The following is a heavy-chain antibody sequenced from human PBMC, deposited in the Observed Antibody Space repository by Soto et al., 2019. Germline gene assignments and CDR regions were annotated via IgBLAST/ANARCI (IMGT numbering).Heavy chain of an antibody. CDR3: ARVEAAQLRLRASHYYGMDV. D-gene: IGHD3-16*01. J-gene: IGHJ6*02. CDR2: VYYSGST. CDR1: GGSISSYY. Sequence: PSETLSLTCTVSGGSISSYYWSWIRQPPGKGLEWIGYVYYSGSTNYNPSLKSRVTISVDTSKNQFSLKLSSVTAADTAMYYCARVEAAQLRLRASHYYGMDVWGQGTTVTVSS. V-gene: IGHV4-59*01.